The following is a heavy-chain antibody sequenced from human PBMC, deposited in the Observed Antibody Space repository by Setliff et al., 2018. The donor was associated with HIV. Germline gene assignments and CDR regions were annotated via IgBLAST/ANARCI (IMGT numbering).Heavy chain of an antibody. CDR2: IYFTGSS. V-gene: IGHV4-39*07. Sequence: TLSLTCTVSGGSISIHPFYWGWIRQPPGKGLEWIGSIYFTGSSDNNPSLKSRVTLSVDTSKHQLSLKLSSVTAADTAVYYCARGLWFGGSYWFDPWGQGTLVTVSS. D-gene: IGHD3-10*01. CDR3: ARGLWFGGSYWFDP. CDR1: GGSISIHPFY. J-gene: IGHJ5*02.